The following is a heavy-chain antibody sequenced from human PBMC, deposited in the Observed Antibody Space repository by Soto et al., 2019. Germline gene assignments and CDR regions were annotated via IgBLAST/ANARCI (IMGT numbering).Heavy chain of an antibody. Sequence: QVQLVQAGGEVKKPGSSVKVSCKASGGAFKNYAINWVRQAPGQGLEWMGGIIPMFGRPNYAQKFQGRVKNNADEVPNTTYQGMSRLGSGDTAVYYCAGGGLRFLEWVTRSWFDPWGQGTLVTVSS. CDR3: AGGGLRFLEWVTRSWFDP. D-gene: IGHD3-3*01. CDR2: IIPMFGRP. J-gene: IGHJ5*02. CDR1: GGAFKNYA. V-gene: IGHV1-69*01.